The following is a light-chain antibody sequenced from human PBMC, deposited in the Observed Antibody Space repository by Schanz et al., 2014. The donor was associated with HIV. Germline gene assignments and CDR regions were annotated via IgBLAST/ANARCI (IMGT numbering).Light chain of an antibody. V-gene: IGLV1-40*01. CDR3: QSYDSSRSGNVV. Sequence: QSVLTQPPSVSGAPGQRVTISCTGSSSNIGAGFGVHWYQQLPGTAPKLLIYGNNNRPSGVPDRFSGSKSGTSASLAITGLQAEDEADYYCQSYDSSRSGNVVFGGGTKLTV. CDR2: GNN. CDR1: SSNIGAGFG. J-gene: IGLJ2*01.